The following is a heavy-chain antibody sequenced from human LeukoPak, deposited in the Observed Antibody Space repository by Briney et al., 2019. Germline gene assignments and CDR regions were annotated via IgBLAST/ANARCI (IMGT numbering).Heavy chain of an antibody. CDR3: ARDNWGFDY. V-gene: IGHV3-30*03. Sequence: QPGRSLRLSCAASGFTFSSYGMHWVRQAPGKGLEWVAVISYDGSNKYYADSVKGRFTISRDNSKNTLYLQMNSLRAEDTAVYYCARDNWGFDYWGQGTLVTVSS. CDR1: GFTFSSYG. D-gene: IGHD7-27*01. J-gene: IGHJ4*02. CDR2: ISYDGSNK.